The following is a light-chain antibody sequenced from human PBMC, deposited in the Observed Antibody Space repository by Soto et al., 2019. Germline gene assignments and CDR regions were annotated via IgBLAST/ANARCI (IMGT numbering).Light chain of an antibody. CDR2: GAS. CDR3: QQYNNWPPDRT. CDR1: QSVGSN. Sequence: EIGMTQSQATLSVSPGERATHSCRASQSVGSNLAWYQQKPGQGPRLLIYGASTRATGIPARFSGSGSGTEFTLTISSLQSEDFAIYFCQQYNNWPPDRTFGQGTKVEIK. V-gene: IGKV3-15*01. J-gene: IGKJ1*01.